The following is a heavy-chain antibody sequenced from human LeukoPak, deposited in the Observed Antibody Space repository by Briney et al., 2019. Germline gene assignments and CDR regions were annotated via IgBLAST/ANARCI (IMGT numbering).Heavy chain of an antibody. Sequence: ASVKVSCKASGYTFTGYYMHWVRQALGQGLEWMGWINPNSGGTNYAQKFQGRVTMTRDTSISTAYMEVSRLRSDDTAVYYCARDIGYRSGSYYFDYWGQGILITVSS. CDR3: ARDIGYRSGSYYFDY. J-gene: IGHJ4*02. CDR2: INPNSGGT. V-gene: IGHV1-2*02. CDR1: GYTFTGYY. D-gene: IGHD5-18*01.